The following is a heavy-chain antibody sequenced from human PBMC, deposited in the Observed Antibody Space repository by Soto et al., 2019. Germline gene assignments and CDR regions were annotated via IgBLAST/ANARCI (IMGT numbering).Heavy chain of an antibody. CDR1: GFTVSSNY. CDR2: IYSGGST. V-gene: IGHV3-53*01. J-gene: IGHJ6*02. Sequence: LRLSCAAFGFTVSSNYMSWVRQAPGKGLEWVSVIYSGGSTYYADSVKGRFTISRDNSKNTLYLQMNSLRAEDTAVYYCARGWLSGYYGMDVWGQGTTVIVSS. CDR3: ARGWLSGYYGMDV. D-gene: IGHD3-22*01.